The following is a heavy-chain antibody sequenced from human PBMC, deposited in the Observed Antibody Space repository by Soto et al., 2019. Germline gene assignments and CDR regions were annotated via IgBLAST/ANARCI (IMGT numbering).Heavy chain of an antibody. V-gene: IGHV1-18*04. CDR1: GYSFPSTG. J-gene: IGHJ5*02. CDR2: LSASNGTT. CDR3: ARVTHPGYCRGCSCYSSNWFEP. D-gene: IGHD2-15*01. Sequence: SVKAAWNGSGYSFPSTGRTWLRQAPGQVLEWMGSLSASNGTTNSAQNLEGRVTIPTATITSTAYMERRSLISDDTAVSYCARVTHPGYCRGCSCYSSNWFEPWGQGTLVPGSS.